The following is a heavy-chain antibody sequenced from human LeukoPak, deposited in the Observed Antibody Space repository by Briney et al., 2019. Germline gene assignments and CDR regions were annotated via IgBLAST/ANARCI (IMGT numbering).Heavy chain of an antibody. J-gene: IGHJ5*02. V-gene: IGHV4-34*01. CDR2: INHSGST. CDR3: ARVTIVVVPAAFDP. CDR1: GGSFSGYY. D-gene: IGHD2-2*01. Sequence: PSETLSLTRAVYGGSFSGYYWSWIRQPPGKGLEWIGEINHSGSTNYNPSLKSRVTISVDTSKNQFSLKLSSVTAADTAVYYCARVTIVVVPAAFDPWGQGTLVTVSS.